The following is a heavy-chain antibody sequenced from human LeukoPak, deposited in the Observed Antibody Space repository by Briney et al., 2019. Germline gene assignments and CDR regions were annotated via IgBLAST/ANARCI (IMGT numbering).Heavy chain of an antibody. CDR3: ARGYYDFQSGDYVDY. CDR1: GGSISSYY. Sequence: SETLSLTCTVSGGSISSYYWSWIRQPPGKGLEWIGYIYYSGSTNYNPSLKSRVTISVNTSKNQFSLKLSSVTAADTAVYYCARGYYDFQSGDYVDYWGKGILVTVSS. D-gene: IGHD3-3*01. V-gene: IGHV4-59*08. J-gene: IGHJ4*02. CDR2: IYYSGST.